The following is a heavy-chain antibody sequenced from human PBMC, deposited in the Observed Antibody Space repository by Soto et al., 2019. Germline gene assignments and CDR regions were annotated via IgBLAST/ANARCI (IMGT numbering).Heavy chain of an antibody. D-gene: IGHD2-2*02. CDR1: GGSFSDYY. J-gene: IGHJ4*02. Sequence: SETLSLTCAVYGGSFSDYYWSWIRQPPRKGLEWIGEVNHSGYINYNPSLRSRLTMSVDTSKNQFSLRLNSVTAADTAVYYCARVSQLLYGDPPGYWGQGTLVTGSS. CDR2: VNHSGYI. V-gene: IGHV4-34*01. CDR3: ARVSQLLYGDPPGY.